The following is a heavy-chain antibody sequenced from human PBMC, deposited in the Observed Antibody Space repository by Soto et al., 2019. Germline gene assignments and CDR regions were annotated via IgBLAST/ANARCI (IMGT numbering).Heavy chain of an antibody. CDR1: GYTFTGYY. Sequence: ASVKVSFKASGYTFTGYYMHWVRQAPGQGLEWMGWINPNSGGTNYAQKFQGWVTMTRDTSISTAYMELSRLRSDDTAVYYCARYYKRAVAGTSRYYYYGMDVWGQGTTVTVSS. D-gene: IGHD6-19*01. CDR3: ARYYKRAVAGTSRYYYYGMDV. J-gene: IGHJ6*02. V-gene: IGHV1-2*04. CDR2: INPNSGGT.